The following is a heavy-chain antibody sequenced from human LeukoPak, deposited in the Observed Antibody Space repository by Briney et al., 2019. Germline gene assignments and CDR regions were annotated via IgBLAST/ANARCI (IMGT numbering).Heavy chain of an antibody. CDR1: GGSFSGYY. CDR2: INHSGST. Sequence: SETLSLTCAVYGGSFSGYYWSWIRQPPGKGLEWIGEINHSGSTNYNPSLKSRVTISVDTSKNQFSLKLSSVTAADTAVYYCAGSTMVSYYFDFWGQGTLVTVSS. V-gene: IGHV4-34*01. D-gene: IGHD3-10*01. J-gene: IGHJ4*02. CDR3: AGSTMVSYYFDF.